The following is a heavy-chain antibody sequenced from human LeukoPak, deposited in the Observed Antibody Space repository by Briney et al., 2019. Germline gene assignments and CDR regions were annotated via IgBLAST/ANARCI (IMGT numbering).Heavy chain of an antibody. CDR1: GFTFSVYY. V-gene: IGHV4-38-2*01. D-gene: IGHD5-18*01. CDR2: IYYSGST. CDR3: ARVYSYGPVGYAFDI. J-gene: IGHJ3*02. Sequence: SGGSLRLSCAASGFTFSVYYMSWIRQAPGKGLEWIGNIYYSGSTYYNPSLKSRVTISVDTSKNQFSLKLSSVTAADTAVYYCARVYSYGPVGYAFDIWGQGTMVTVSS.